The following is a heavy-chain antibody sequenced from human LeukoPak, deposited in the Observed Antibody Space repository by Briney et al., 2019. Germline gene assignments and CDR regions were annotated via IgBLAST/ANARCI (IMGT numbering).Heavy chain of an antibody. V-gene: IGHV4-59*08. D-gene: IGHD3-16*01. Sequence: PSETLSLTCTVSGGSISSYYWSWIRQPPGKGLEWIGYINYSGSTNHNPSLKSRVSISVDTSRNQFSLKLSSVTAADTAVYYCAGLNGGNWGQGTLVTVSS. CDR2: INYSGST. CDR1: GGSISSYY. J-gene: IGHJ4*02. CDR3: AGLNGGN.